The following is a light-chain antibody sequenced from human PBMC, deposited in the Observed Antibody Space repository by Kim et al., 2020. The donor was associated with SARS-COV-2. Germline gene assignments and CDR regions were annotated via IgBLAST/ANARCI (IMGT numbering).Light chain of an antibody. CDR2: QDS. V-gene: IGLV3-1*01. CDR3: QAWDSSTNV. Sequence: GSPGQTASITCSGDKLGDKYACWYQQKPGQSPVLVIYQDSKRPSGIPERFSGSNSGNTATLTISGTQAMDEADYYCQAWDSSTNVFGTGTKVTVL. CDR1: KLGDKY. J-gene: IGLJ1*01.